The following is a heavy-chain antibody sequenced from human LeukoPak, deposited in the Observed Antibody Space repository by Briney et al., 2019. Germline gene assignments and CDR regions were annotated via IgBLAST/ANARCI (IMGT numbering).Heavy chain of an antibody. CDR1: EFIFSGYW. D-gene: IGHD3-10*01. Sequence: PGGSLRLSCAASEFIFSGYWMNWVRQAPGKGLEWVANIKQDGSEKQYVDSVRGRFTISRDNAKNSLYLQMNSLRVEDTAVYYCARRYYYNLGSFPFDFWAREPWSPSPQ. V-gene: IGHV3-7*01. CDR2: IKQDGSEK. CDR3: ARRYYYNLGSFPFDF. J-gene: IGHJ4*02.